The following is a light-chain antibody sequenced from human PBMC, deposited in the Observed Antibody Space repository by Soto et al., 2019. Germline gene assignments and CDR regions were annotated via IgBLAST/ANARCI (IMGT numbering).Light chain of an antibody. J-gene: IGKJ1*01. CDR3: QQYNNWPRT. CDR1: QSVSSN. V-gene: IGKV3-15*01. Sequence: EIVMTQSPATLSVSPGERATLSCRASQSVSSNLAWYQQKPGQAPRLLIHGASTRATGIPARFSGSASGTEFTLTISSQQSEDFAVYYCQQYNNWPRTFGQGTKVEIK. CDR2: GAS.